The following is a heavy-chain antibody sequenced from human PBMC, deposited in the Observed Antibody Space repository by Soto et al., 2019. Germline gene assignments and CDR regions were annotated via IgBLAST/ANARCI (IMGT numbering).Heavy chain of an antibody. CDR3: ARSGDNYNLLDY. J-gene: IGHJ4*02. CDR2: SSDSGTFT. CDR1: GFTFSDYY. D-gene: IGHD1-1*01. Sequence: GGSLRISCAASGFTFSDYYMSWIRQAPGKGLEWLSYSSDSGTFTRYADSVKGRFSISRDNAKNSLYLQINSLRGEDTAIYYCARSGDNYNLLDYWGQGTPVTVSS. V-gene: IGHV3-11*06.